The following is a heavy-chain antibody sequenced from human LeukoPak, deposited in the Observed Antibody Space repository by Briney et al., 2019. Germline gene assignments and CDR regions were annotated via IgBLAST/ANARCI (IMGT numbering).Heavy chain of an antibody. CDR3: VRLMGDVTTYDF. Sequence: AGGSLGPSCAASGFLFSNYWMSWVRQAPGKGLEWVASVRPDGGQAYYLASIRGRFTIYRDNAEKSLFLQMSSLGAEDTAVYYCVRLMGDVTTYDFWGRGTLVAVSS. V-gene: IGHV3-7*01. CDR2: VRPDGGQA. J-gene: IGHJ4*02. D-gene: IGHD3/OR15-3a*01. CDR1: GFLFSNYW.